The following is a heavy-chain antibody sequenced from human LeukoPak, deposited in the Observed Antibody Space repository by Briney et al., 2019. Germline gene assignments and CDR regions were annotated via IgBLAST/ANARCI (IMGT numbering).Heavy chain of an antibody. Sequence: PGGSLRLSCAASGLTFSSYGMHWVRQAPGKGLEWVAFIRYDGSNKYYADSVKGRFTISRDNSKNTLYLQMNSLRAEDTAVYYCAKDHGAAARSLDYWGQGTLVTVSS. D-gene: IGHD6-13*01. CDR1: GLTFSSYG. J-gene: IGHJ4*02. CDR3: AKDHGAAARSLDY. CDR2: IRYDGSNK. V-gene: IGHV3-30*02.